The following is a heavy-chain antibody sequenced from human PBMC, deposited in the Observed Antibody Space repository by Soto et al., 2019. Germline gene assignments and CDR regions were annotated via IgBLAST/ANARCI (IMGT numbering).Heavy chain of an antibody. CDR3: ARDGAYFDWLFQRSFDY. Sequence: ASVKVSCKASGYTFTSYGISWVRQAPGQGLEWMVWISAYNSNTNYAQKLQGRVTMTTDTSTSTAYMELRSLRSDDTAVYYCARDGAYFDWLFQRSFDYWGQGNLVTVS. CDR1: GYTFTSYG. J-gene: IGHJ4*02. V-gene: IGHV1-18*01. CDR2: ISAYNSNT. D-gene: IGHD3-9*01.